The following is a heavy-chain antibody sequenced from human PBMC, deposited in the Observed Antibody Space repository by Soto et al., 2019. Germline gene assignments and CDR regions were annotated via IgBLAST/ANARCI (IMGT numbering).Heavy chain of an antibody. CDR2: IIPILGIA. D-gene: IGHD5-18*01. CDR1: GGTFSSYT. CDR3: AGDGVDTAMVGGYYFDY. Sequence: QVQLVQSGAEVKKPGSSVKVSCKASGGTFSSYTISWVRQAPGQGLEWMGRIIPILGIANYAQKFQGRVTITADKSTSTAYMELSSLRSEDTAVYYCAGDGVDTAMVGGYYFDYWGQGTLVTVSS. V-gene: IGHV1-69*08. J-gene: IGHJ4*02.